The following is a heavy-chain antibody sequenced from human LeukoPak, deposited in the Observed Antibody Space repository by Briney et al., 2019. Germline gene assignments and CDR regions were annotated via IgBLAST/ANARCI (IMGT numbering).Heavy chain of an antibody. D-gene: IGHD3-22*01. CDR1: GYTFTSYG. CDR2: ISAHNGNT. Sequence: ASVKVSCKASGYTFTSYGIGWVRQAPGQGLEWMGWISAHNGNTNYAQKVQGRVTMTRDTSISTAYMEVSSLRSDDTAVYYCARSYSYDSSGYYGAKWGQGTLVTVSS. CDR3: ARSYSYDSSGYYGAK. J-gene: IGHJ4*02. V-gene: IGHV1-18*01.